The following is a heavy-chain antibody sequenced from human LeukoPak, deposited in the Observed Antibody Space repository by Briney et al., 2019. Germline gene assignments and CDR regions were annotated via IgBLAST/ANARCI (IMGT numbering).Heavy chain of an antibody. D-gene: IGHD3-22*01. CDR1: GGSISSYY. J-gene: IGHJ4*02. CDR3: ARAHDSSGYHFDY. CDR2: INHSGST. V-gene: IGHV4-34*01. Sequence: ASETLSLTCTVSGGSISSYYWSWIRQPPGKGLEWIGEINHSGSTNYNPSLKSRVTISVDTSKNQFSLKLSSVTAADTAVYYCARAHDSSGYHFDYWGQGTLVTVSS.